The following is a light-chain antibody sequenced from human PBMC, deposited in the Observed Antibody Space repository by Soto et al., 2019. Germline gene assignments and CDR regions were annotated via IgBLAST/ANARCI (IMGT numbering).Light chain of an antibody. CDR1: QSVSNY. CDR2: DAS. V-gene: IGKV3-11*01. J-gene: IGKJ4*01. Sequence: EIVLTQSPTTLSLSPGEGATLSCRASQSVSNYLAWYQQKPGQAPRLLIFDASKRATGIPARFSGSGSGTDFTLTISSLEPEDFAVYYCQQRSNWPLTFGGGTKVEIK. CDR3: QQRSNWPLT.